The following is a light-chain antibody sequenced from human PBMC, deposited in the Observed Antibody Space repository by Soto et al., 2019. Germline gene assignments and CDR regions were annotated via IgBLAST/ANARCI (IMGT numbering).Light chain of an antibody. V-gene: IGLV2-8*01. CDR1: SSDVGTYNF. Sequence: QSVLTQPPSASGSPGQSVTISCTGTSSDVGTYNFVSWYQQHPGKAPKLMIYEVNKRPSGVPDRFSGSKSGNTASLTVSGLQAEDEAHYYCSSYAGSNNVIFGGGTKLTVL. J-gene: IGLJ2*01. CDR3: SSYAGSNNVI. CDR2: EVN.